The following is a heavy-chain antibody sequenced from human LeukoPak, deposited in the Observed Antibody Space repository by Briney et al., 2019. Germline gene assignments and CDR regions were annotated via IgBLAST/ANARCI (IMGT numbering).Heavy chain of an antibody. CDR1: GFTFSSYA. CDR2: ISDSGGST. Sequence: PGGSLRLSCAASGFTFSSYAMNWVRQAPGKGLEWVSAISDSGGSTYYADSVKGRLTISRDNSKNTLYLQMNSLRAEDTAVYYCAKESTLAGTSGWFDPWGQGTLVTVSS. J-gene: IGHJ5*02. D-gene: IGHD1-1*01. CDR3: AKESTLAGTSGWFDP. V-gene: IGHV3-23*01.